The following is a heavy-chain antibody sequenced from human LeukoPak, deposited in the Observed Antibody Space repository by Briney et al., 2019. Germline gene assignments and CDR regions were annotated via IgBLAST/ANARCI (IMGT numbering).Heavy chain of an antibody. Sequence: SETLSLTCTVSGGSISSSSYYWGWIRQPPGKGLDWIGSIYYSGSTYYNPSLKSRVTISVDTSKNQFSLKLSSVTAADTAVYYCARVNSSSWTLDYWGQGTLVTVSS. CDR3: ARVNSSSWTLDY. J-gene: IGHJ4*02. CDR1: GGSISSSSYY. D-gene: IGHD6-13*01. V-gene: IGHV4-39*01. CDR2: IYYSGST.